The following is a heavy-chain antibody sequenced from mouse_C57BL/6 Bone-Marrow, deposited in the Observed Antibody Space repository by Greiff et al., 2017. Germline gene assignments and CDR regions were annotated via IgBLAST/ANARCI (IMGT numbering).Heavy chain of an antibody. CDR2: ISDGGSYT. CDR1: GFTFSSYA. V-gene: IGHV5-4*01. J-gene: IGHJ2*01. D-gene: IGHD1-1*01. CDR3: ARDSDDGSSVDY. Sequence: EVQGVESGGGLVKPGGSLKLSCAASGFTFSSYAMSWVRQTPEKRLEWVATISDGGSYTYYPDNVKGRFTISRDNAKTNLYLQMSHLKAEDTAMYYCARDSDDGSSVDYWGQGTTLTVSS.